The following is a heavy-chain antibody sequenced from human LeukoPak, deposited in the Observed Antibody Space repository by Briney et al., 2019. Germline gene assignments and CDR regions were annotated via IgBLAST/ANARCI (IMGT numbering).Heavy chain of an antibody. CDR2: IYTSGST. D-gene: IGHD4-17*01. J-gene: IGHJ3*02. CDR3: ARDFSATTVDAFDI. V-gene: IGHV4-4*07. Sequence: SETLSLTCTVSGGSISSYYWSWIRQPAGKGLEWIGRIYTSGSTNYNPSLKSRVTMSVDTSKNQFSLKLSSVTAADTAVYYCARDFSATTVDAFDIWGQGTMVTVSS. CDR1: GGSISSYY.